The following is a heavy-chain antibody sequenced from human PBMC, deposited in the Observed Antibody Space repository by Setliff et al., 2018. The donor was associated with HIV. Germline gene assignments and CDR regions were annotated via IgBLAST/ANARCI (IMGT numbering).Heavy chain of an antibody. CDR3: ARDGGDTAMVSYYYYYYMDV. J-gene: IGHJ6*03. CDR1: GYNFTSYA. D-gene: IGHD5-18*01. Sequence: ASVKVSCKASGYNFTSYAMHWVRQAPGQRLEWMGWINAGNGNTKYSQKFQGRVTITRDTSASTAYMELSSLRSEDTAVYYCARDGGDTAMVSYYYYYYMDVWGKGTTVTVSS. V-gene: IGHV1-3*01. CDR2: INAGNGNT.